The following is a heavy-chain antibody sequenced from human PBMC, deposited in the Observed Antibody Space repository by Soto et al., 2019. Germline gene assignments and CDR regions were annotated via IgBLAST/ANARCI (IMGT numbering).Heavy chain of an antibody. CDR3: ARRGYFDWLVPWWYCDL. D-gene: IGHD3-9*01. CDR1: GYTFTSYD. J-gene: IGHJ2*01. CDR2: MNPNSGNT. Sequence: QVQLVQSGAEVKKPGASVKVSCKASGYTFTSYDINWVRQATGQGLEWMGWMNPNSGNTGYAQKFQGRVTMTRNTSISTAYMELSSRRSEDTAVYYCARRGYFDWLVPWWYCDLWGRGTLVTVSS. V-gene: IGHV1-8*01.